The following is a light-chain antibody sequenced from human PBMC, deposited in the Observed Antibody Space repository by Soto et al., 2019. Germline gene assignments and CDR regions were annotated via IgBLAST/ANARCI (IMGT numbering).Light chain of an antibody. Sequence: IVCTKSPGTLSLSPGERATLSCRASQSVSSTYLAWYQQKPGQAPRLLMYGASNRATGIPDRFSGSGSGTDFTLTISSLEPEDFAVYYCQQRSNWPPTWTFGQGTKV. V-gene: IGKV3D-20*02. J-gene: IGKJ1*01. CDR2: GAS. CDR1: QSVSSTY. CDR3: QQRSNWPPTWT.